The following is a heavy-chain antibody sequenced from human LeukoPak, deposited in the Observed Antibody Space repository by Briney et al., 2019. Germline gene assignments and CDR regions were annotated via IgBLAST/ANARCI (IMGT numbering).Heavy chain of an antibody. CDR1: GGSFSGYY. J-gene: IGHJ3*02. Sequence: SETLSLTCAVYGGSFSGYYWSWIRQPPGKGLEWIGEINHSGSTNYNPSLKSRVTISVDTSKNQFSLKLSSVTAADTAVYYCARARDYYDSSGSAFDIWGQGTMVTVSS. V-gene: IGHV4-34*01. CDR3: ARARDYYDSSGSAFDI. CDR2: INHSGST. D-gene: IGHD3-22*01.